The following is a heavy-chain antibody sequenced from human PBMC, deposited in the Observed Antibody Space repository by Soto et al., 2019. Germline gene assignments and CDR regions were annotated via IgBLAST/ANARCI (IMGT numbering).Heavy chain of an antibody. J-gene: IGHJ4*02. CDR1: GGSFSGYY. CDR2: INHSGST. CDR3: ARAGGSGWYYFDY. V-gene: IGHV4-34*01. D-gene: IGHD6-19*01. Sequence: TSETLSLTCAVYGGSFSGYYWSWIRQPPGKGLEWIGEINHSGSTNYNPSLKSRVTISVDTSKNQFSLKLSSVTAADTAVYYCARAGGSGWYYFDYWGQGTLVTVSS.